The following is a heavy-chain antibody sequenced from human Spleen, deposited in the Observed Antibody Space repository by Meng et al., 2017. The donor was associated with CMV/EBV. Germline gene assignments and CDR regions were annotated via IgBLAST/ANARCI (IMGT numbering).Heavy chain of an antibody. J-gene: IGHJ4*02. D-gene: IGHD6-13*01. CDR1: GFTFSTYA. CDR2: ITASGGST. CDR3: AKAFSASWYREYYDF. Sequence: SGFTFSTYAMAWVRQAPGRGLAWVSAITASGGSTYYTDSVKGRFTVSRDNSKNTLYLQMHSLRAEDTAMYYCAKAFSASWYREYYDFWGQGTLVTVSS. V-gene: IGHV3-23*01.